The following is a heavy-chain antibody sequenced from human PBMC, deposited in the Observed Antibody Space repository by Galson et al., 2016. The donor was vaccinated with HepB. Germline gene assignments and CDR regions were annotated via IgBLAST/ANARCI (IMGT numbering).Heavy chain of an antibody. CDR3: VRHDIGGFDG. V-gene: IGHV3-23*01. Sequence: SLRLSCAASGFTLSNYDLSWVRQAPGRGLGCVSGIGGLHDNTYYTDSVKGRFTISRDNSRYTLYLQLNSLRVEDTALYYCVRHDIGGFDGWGQGTLVTVSS. D-gene: IGHD2-15*01. CDR1: GFTLSNYD. J-gene: IGHJ4*02. CDR2: IGGLHDNT.